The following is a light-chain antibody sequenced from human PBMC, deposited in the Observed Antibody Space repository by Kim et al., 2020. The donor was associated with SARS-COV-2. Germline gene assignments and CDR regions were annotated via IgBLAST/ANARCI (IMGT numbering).Light chain of an antibody. V-gene: IGKV1-27*01. J-gene: IGKJ1*01. Sequence: SAGESATLTCRASQSIRSYLAWYQQKPGQVPSLLIYDASTMPSGVPSRFSGSGSGTDFTLTISSLQPEDVAAYYCQKHNSGPWTFGQGTKVDIK. CDR1: QSIRSY. CDR2: DAS. CDR3: QKHNSGPWT.